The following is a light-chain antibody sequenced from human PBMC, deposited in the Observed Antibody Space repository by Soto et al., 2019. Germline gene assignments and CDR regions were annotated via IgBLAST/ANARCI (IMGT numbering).Light chain of an antibody. Sequence: QSVLTQPASVSGSPGQSITISCTGTSSDVGGYNYVSWYQQHPGKAPKLLIRNVNTRPSGVSDRFSGSKSGSTASLTISGLQAEDEADYYCSSYTSSSTVVFGGGTKLTVL. CDR1: SSDVGGYNY. CDR2: NVN. J-gene: IGLJ2*01. CDR3: SSYTSSSTVV. V-gene: IGLV2-14*03.